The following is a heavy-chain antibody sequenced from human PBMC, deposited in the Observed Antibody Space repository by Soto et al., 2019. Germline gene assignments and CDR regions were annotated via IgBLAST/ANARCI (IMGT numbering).Heavy chain of an antibody. V-gene: IGHV3-15*07. J-gene: IGHJ4*02. CDR1: GFTFSNAW. CDR2: IKSKTDGGTT. Sequence: GGSLRLSCAASGFTFSNAWMNWVRQAPGKGLEWVGRIKSKTDGGTTDYAAPVKGRFTISRDDSKNTLYLQMNSLKTADTAVYYCTTLILEWLEKGRVGKPFDYWGQGTLVTVSS. CDR3: TTLILEWLEKGRVGKPFDY. D-gene: IGHD6-19*01.